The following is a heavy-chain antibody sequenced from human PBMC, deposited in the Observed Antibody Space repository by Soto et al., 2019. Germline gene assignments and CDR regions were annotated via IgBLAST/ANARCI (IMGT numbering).Heavy chain of an antibody. D-gene: IGHD4-17*01. V-gene: IGHV1-69*13. Sequence: ASVKVSCKASGGTFSSYAISWVRQAPGQGLEWMGGIIPIFGTANYAQKFQGRVSITADESTSTAYMELSSLRSEDTAVYYCASWTTTVTSFDYWGQGTLVTVSS. CDR3: ASWTTTVTSFDY. CDR2: IIPIFGTA. CDR1: GGTFSSYA. J-gene: IGHJ4*02.